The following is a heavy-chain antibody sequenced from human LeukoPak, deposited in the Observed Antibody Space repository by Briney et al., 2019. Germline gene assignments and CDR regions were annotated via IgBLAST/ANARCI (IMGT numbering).Heavy chain of an antibody. J-gene: IGHJ4*02. V-gene: IGHV4-59*01. D-gene: IGHD1-26*01. CDR1: GGFISSYF. Sequence: PSETLSLTCTVSGGFISSYFWSWIRQPPGKGLEWIGLTSHSGSAKYNPSLKGRVAVSVDTSNQLSLKLTSVTPADTAVYYCARETLPGAPRFDYWGQGTLVTVSS. CDR2: TSHSGSA. CDR3: ARETLPGAPRFDY.